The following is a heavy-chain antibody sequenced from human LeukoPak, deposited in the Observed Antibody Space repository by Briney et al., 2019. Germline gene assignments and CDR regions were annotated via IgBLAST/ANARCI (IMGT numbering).Heavy chain of an antibody. Sequence: ASVKVSCKVSGYTLTDLSMHWVRQAPGKGLEWMGGFDPEYGKSIFAQRLQGRVSMTEDTSTGTAYMELSSLRSEDTAVYYCATDLATVVKVTNFWGQGTLVTVSS. CDR2: FDPEYGKS. CDR3: ATDLATVVKVTNF. J-gene: IGHJ4*02. D-gene: IGHD4-23*01. CDR1: GYTLTDLS. V-gene: IGHV1-24*01.